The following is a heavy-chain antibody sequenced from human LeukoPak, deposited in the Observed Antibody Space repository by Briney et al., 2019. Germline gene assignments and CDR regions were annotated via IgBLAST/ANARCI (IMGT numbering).Heavy chain of an antibody. CDR3: AKARGNYGPVDY. J-gene: IGHJ4*02. Sequence: GGSLRLSCAASGFTVTSNYMNWVRQAPGKGLEWVSAISGSGGSTYYADSVKGRFTISRDNSKNTLYLQMNSLRAEDTAVYYCAKARGNYGPVDYWGQGTLVTVSS. V-gene: IGHV3-23*01. CDR2: ISGSGGST. D-gene: IGHD1-7*01. CDR1: GFTVTSNY.